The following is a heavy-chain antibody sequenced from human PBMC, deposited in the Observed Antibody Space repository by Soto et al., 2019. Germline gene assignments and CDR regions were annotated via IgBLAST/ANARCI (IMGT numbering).Heavy chain of an antibody. Sequence: SETLSLTCTVSGGSISSYYWSWIRQPAGKGLEWIGRIYTSVSTNYNPSLKSRVTMSVDTSKNQFSLKLSSVTAADTAVYYCARDWHYDILTGPRDYGMDVWGQGTQVTVSS. J-gene: IGHJ6*02. V-gene: IGHV4-4*07. D-gene: IGHD3-9*01. CDR2: IYTSVST. CDR3: ARDWHYDILTGPRDYGMDV. CDR1: GGSISSYY.